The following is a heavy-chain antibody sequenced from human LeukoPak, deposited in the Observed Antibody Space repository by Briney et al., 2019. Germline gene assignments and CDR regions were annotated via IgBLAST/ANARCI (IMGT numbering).Heavy chain of an antibody. CDR1: GGSFSGYY. J-gene: IGHJ4*02. D-gene: IGHD4-23*01. CDR3: ARDTGTVVDY. CDR2: INHFGST. Sequence: SETLSLTCAVYGGSFSGYYWSWIRQPPGKGLEWIGEINHFGSTNYNPSLKSRVTISVDRFKNQLSLKLSSVTAADTAVYYCARDTGTVVDYWGQGTLVTASS. V-gene: IGHV4-34*01.